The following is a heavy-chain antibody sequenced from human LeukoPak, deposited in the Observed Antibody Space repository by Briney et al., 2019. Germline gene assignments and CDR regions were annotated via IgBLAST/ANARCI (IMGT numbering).Heavy chain of an antibody. CDR1: GFTFSSYS. CDR2: ISSSSSYI. Sequence: GGSLRLSCAVSGFTFSSYSMNWVRQAPGKGLEWVSSISSSSSYIYYADSVKGRFTISRGNAKNSLYLQMNSLRAEDTAVYYCARVHYYDGSGPFDYWGQGTLVTVSS. J-gene: IGHJ4*02. V-gene: IGHV3-21*01. CDR3: ARVHYYDGSGPFDY. D-gene: IGHD3-22*01.